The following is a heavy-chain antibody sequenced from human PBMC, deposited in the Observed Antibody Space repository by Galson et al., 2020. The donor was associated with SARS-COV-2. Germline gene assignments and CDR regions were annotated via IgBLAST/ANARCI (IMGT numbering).Heavy chain of an antibody. CDR2: ISFDGSDT. D-gene: IGHD6-13*01. CDR3: ARGPRYSVRWYMRGFFDY. Sequence: GESLKLSCEASGFTFSAYTMNWVRQTPGKGLEWEALISFDGSDTYYADSVKGRFTISRDNSKNTLYLQMNSLRPEDTAVYYCARGPRYSVRWYMRGFFDYWGRGIQVTVSS. CDR1: GFTFSAYT. V-gene: IGHV3-30-3*01. J-gene: IGHJ4*02.